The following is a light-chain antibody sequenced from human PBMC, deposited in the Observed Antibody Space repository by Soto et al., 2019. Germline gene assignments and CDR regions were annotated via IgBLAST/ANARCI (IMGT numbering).Light chain of an antibody. V-gene: IGLV2-8*01. J-gene: IGLJ1*01. CDR2: EVS. CDR3: SSYAGSNNV. CDR1: SSDVGGYNY. Sequence: QSALTQPRSVSGSPGQSVTISCTGTSSDVGGYNYVSWYQHHPGKAPKLMIYEVSKRPSGVPDRFSGSKSGNTASLTVSGLQADDEADYYCSSYAGSNNVFGTGTKVTVL.